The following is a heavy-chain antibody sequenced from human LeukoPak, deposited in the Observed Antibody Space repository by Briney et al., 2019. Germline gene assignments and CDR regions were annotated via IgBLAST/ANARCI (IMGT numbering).Heavy chain of an antibody. Sequence: GSLRLSCAASGFTFSSYAMSWVRQAPGKGLEWVSAISGSGGSTYYADSVKGRFTISRDNSKNTLYLQMNSLRAEDTAVYYCAKGYCSGGSCYSPDYYYYGMDVWGKGTTVTVSS. CDR3: AKGYCSGGSCYSPDYYYYGMDV. V-gene: IGHV3-23*01. CDR2: ISGSGGST. D-gene: IGHD2-15*01. CDR1: GFTFSSYA. J-gene: IGHJ6*04.